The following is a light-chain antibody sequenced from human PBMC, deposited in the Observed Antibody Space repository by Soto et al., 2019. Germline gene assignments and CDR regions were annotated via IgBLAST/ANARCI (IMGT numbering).Light chain of an antibody. CDR3: QHYSSSRT. J-gene: IGKJ1*01. Sequence: EIVLTQSPGTVSLSPGERATLSCRASQSVGSRWLSWYQQRPGQAPRVVIYGCSYRATGIPDWFSGSGSGTDFTLTISRLEPEDVAVYYCQHYSSSRTFGQGTKVEMK. V-gene: IGKV3-20*01. CDR1: QSVGSRW. CDR2: GCS.